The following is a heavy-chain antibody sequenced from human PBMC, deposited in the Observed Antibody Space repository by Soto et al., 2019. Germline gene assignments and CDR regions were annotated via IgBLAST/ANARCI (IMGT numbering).Heavy chain of an antibody. J-gene: IGHJ4*02. D-gene: IGHD3-3*01. CDR3: ATALLGALKFFGLVPSFDY. CDR1: GGSFSGYY. V-gene: IGHV4-34*01. CDR2: INHSGST. Sequence: QVHLQQWGAGLLKPSETLSLTCAVYGGSFSGYYWSWIRQPPGKGLEWIGEINHSGSTNYNPSLKSRVTISSDTSKNQFSLKLSSVTAADTAVSYCATALLGALKFFGLVPSFDYWGQGTLVTVSS.